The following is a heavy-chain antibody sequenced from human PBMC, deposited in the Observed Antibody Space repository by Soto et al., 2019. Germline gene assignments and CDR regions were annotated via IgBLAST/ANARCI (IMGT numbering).Heavy chain of an antibody. CDR2: IYSGGAT. D-gene: IGHD1-1*01. Sequence: EVQLVESGGGLVQPGGSLRLSCAASGFTVSNNYMRWVRQAPGKGLEWVSLIYSGGATSYADSVKGRVTIARDNSKNTLYLRMNSLRAEDTAVYYCARDGTYNWVGGQGILVTVSS. V-gene: IGHV3-66*01. CDR3: ARDGTYNWV. CDR1: GFTVSNNY. J-gene: IGHJ4*02.